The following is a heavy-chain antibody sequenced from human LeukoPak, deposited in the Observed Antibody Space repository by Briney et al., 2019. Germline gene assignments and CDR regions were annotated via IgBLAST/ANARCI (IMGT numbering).Heavy chain of an antibody. CDR1: GGSFSGYY. Sequence: SETLSLTCAVYGGSFSGYYWSWIRQPPGKGLEWIGEINHSGSTNYNPSLKSRVTISVDTSKNQFSLKLSSVTAADTAVYYCARGIGTFGVVTHHYYYYMDVWGKGTTVTVSS. CDR3: ARGIGTFGVVTHHYYYYMDV. V-gene: IGHV4-34*01. D-gene: IGHD3-3*01. J-gene: IGHJ6*03. CDR2: INHSGST.